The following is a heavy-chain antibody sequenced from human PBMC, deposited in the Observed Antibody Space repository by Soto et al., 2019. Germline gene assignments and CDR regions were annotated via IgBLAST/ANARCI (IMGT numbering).Heavy chain of an antibody. J-gene: IGHJ4*02. CDR2: MTGDGRTT. CDR3: ATAEVDY. CDR1: GFTFGDYW. V-gene: IGHV3-74*03. Sequence: GGSLRLSSAASGFTFGDYWMHWVRQPPGKGPEWVSRMTGDGRTTQYADSVKGRFTASRDNAKSTLYLQMNSLRAEDTAVYYCATAEVDYWGPGTLVTVSS.